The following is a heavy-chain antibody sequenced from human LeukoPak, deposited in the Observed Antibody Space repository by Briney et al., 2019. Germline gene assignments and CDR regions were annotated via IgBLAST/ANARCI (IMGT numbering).Heavy chain of an antibody. D-gene: IGHD2-2*01. CDR2: IRYDGSNK. CDR3: AKQSRVPAATSPFDY. Sequence: GGSLRLSCAASGFTFSSYGMHWVRQAPGKGLEWVAFIRYDGSNKYYADSVKGRFTISRDNSKNTLYLQMNSLRAEDTAVYYCAKQSRVPAATSPFDYWGQGTLVTVSS. J-gene: IGHJ4*02. CDR1: GFTFSSYG. V-gene: IGHV3-30*02.